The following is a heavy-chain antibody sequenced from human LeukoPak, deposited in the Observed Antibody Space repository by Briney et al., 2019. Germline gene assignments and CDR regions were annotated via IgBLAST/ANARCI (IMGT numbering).Heavy chain of an antibody. D-gene: IGHD4-23*01. CDR1: GFTVSSNH. Sequence: PGGSLRLSCAASGFTVSSNHMSWVRQAPGKGLKWVSIIYNGGTTYYADSVKGRFTISRDNSKNTLYLQMNTLRAEDTAVYYCARDADYGGSPDAFDVWGRGTIVTVSS. J-gene: IGHJ3*01. CDR3: ARDADYGGSPDAFDV. CDR2: IYNGGTT. V-gene: IGHV3-53*01.